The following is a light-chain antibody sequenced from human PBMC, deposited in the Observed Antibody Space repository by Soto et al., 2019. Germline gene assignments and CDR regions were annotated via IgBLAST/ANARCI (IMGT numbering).Light chain of an antibody. J-gene: IGLJ1*01. CDR3: KSYAGSNTYV. CDR2: EGS. CDR1: SSDIGTYNL. V-gene: IGLV2-14*02. Sequence: QSALTQPASVSGSPGQSITISCTGTSSDIGTYNLASWYQHHPVRAPKLMIYEGSKRPSGVPDRFSGSKSGNTASLTVSGLQAADEADYFCKSYAGSNTYVFGSGTKLTVL.